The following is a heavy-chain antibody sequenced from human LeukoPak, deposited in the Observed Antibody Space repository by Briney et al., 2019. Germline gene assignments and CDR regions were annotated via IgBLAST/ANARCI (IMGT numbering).Heavy chain of an antibody. CDR1: GYTFTSYD. J-gene: IGHJ5*02. V-gene: IGHV1-8*01. CDR2: MNPNSGNT. CDR3: AREFGDSYYEGDWFDP. Sequence: ASVKVSCKASGYTFTSYDINWVRQATGLGLEWMGWMNPNSGNTGYAQKFQGRVTMTRNTSISTAYMELSSLRSEDTAVYYCAREFGDSYYEGDWFDPWGQGTLVTVSS. D-gene: IGHD3-10*01.